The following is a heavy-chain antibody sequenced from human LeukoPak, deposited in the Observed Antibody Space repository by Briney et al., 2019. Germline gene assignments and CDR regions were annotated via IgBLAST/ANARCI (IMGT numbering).Heavy chain of an antibody. CDR1: GGSISSYY. CDR3: ARQTSSGWYDY. CDR2: IYYSGST. D-gene: IGHD6-19*01. Sequence: PSETLSLTCTVSGGSISSYYWSWIRQPPGKGLEWIGYIYYSGSTNYNPSLKSRVTISVDTSKNQLSLKLSSVTAADTAVYYCARQTSSGWYDYWGQGTLVTVSS. V-gene: IGHV4-59*01. J-gene: IGHJ4*02.